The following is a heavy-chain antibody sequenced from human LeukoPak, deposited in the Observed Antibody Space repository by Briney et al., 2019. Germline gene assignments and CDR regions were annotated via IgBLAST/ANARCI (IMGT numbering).Heavy chain of an antibody. Sequence: GGSLRLSCAASGFTFSTYSMNWVRQAPGKGLEWVSYISSSSSTIYYADSVKGRFTIPRDNAKNSLYLQMNSLRDEDSAVYCCARGSGNEIDYWGQGTLVTVSS. CDR2: ISSSSSTI. V-gene: IGHV3-48*02. D-gene: IGHD1-14*01. J-gene: IGHJ4*02. CDR3: ARGSGNEIDY. CDR1: GFTFSTYS.